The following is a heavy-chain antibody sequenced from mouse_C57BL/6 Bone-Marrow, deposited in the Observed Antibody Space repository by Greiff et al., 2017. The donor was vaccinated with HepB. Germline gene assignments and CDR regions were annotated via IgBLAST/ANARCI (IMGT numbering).Heavy chain of an antibody. Sequence: VQLQQSGAELVRPGASVKLSCKASGYTFTDYYINWVKQRPGQGLEWIARIYPGSGNTYYNEKFKGKATLTAEKSSSTAYMQLSSLTSEDSAVYFCARGGYYLAWFAYWGQGTLVTVSA. V-gene: IGHV1-76*01. J-gene: IGHJ3*01. CDR3: ARGGYYLAWFAY. CDR1: GYTFTDYY. CDR2: IYPGSGNT. D-gene: IGHD2-3*01.